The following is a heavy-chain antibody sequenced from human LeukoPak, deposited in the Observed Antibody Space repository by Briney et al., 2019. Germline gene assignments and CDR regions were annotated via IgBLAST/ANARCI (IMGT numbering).Heavy chain of an antibody. V-gene: IGHV3-72*01. D-gene: IGHD5-24*01. Sequence: PGGSLRLSCAASGITFSDHNMEWVRQAPGKGLEWVGRIRNKAKGYSTEYAASVKGRFTISRDDSKNSLYLQMNSLKIDDTAVYYCVRDAGWRFDPWGQGTLVSVSS. CDR2: IRNKAKGYST. CDR1: GITFSDHN. CDR3: VRDAGWRFDP. J-gene: IGHJ5*02.